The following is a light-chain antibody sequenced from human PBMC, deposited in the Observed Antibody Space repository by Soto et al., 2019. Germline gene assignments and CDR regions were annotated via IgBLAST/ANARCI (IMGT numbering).Light chain of an antibody. CDR1: QSLRSNY. V-gene: IGKV3-20*01. CDR3: QPYVNSPPIT. Sequence: EIVLTQSPGTLSLSPGERATLSCRASQSLRSNYLAWYQHKPGQAPRLLIYDASSRATGIPDRFSGSVSGTDITRTISRLEHEDVAVYYCQPYVNSPPITFDQGTRLEIK. J-gene: IGKJ5*01. CDR2: DAS.